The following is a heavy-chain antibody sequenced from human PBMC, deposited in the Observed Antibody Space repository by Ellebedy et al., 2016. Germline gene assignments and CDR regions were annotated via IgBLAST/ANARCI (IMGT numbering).Heavy chain of an antibody. CDR3: AREAFWGSYRFIDY. Sequence: ASVKVSCKASGYTFTSYAMHWVRQAPGQRLEWMGWINAGNGNTKYSQKFQGRVTITRDTSASTAYMELSTLRSEDTAVYYCAREAFWGSYRFIDYWGQGTLVTVSS. CDR2: INAGNGNT. D-gene: IGHD3-16*02. V-gene: IGHV1-3*01. CDR1: GYTFTSYA. J-gene: IGHJ4*02.